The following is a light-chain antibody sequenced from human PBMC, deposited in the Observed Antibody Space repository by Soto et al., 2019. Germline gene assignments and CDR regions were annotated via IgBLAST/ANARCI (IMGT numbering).Light chain of an antibody. Sequence: EIELTQSPGTLSLSPGERATLSCRASQSVSSRYLAWYQRRPGQPPRLLIYGASSRATGIPDRFSGSGSGTDFTLTISRLEPEDFAVYYCQQYGSSGTFGQGTKVDIK. CDR1: QSVSSRY. CDR3: QQYGSSGT. V-gene: IGKV3-20*01. J-gene: IGKJ1*01. CDR2: GAS.